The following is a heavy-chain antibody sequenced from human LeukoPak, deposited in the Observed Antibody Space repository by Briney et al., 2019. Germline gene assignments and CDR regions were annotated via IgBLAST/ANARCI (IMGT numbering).Heavy chain of an antibody. CDR1: GFTFSSYA. V-gene: IGHV3-23*01. J-gene: IGHJ4*02. D-gene: IGHD3-9*01. CDR2: ISGSGGST. Sequence: GGSLRLSCAASGFTFSSYAMSWVRQAPGKGLEWVSAISGSGGSTYYADSVKGRFTISRDDSKNTLYLQMNSLRAEDTAVYYCARIPRYFDWLLLSYFDYWGQGALGTVSS. CDR3: ARIPRYFDWLLLSYFDY.